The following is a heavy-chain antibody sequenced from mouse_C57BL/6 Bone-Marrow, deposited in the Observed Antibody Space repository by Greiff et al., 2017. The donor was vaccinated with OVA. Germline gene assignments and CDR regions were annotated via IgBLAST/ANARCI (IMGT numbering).Heavy chain of an antibody. D-gene: IGHD2-12*01. Sequence: QVQLQQSGAELAKPGASVKLSCKASGYTFTSYWMHWVKQRPGQGLEWIGYINPSSGYTKYNQKFKDKDTLTADKSSSTAYMQLSSLTYEDSAVYYCERWPYYKDEYFDVWGTGTTVTVSS. CDR3: ERWPYYKDEYFDV. J-gene: IGHJ1*03. CDR1: GYTFTSYW. V-gene: IGHV1-7*01. CDR2: INPSSGYT.